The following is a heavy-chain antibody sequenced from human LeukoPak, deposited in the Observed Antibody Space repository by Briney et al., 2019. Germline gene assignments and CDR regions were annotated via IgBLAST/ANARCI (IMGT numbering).Heavy chain of an antibody. Sequence: ASQTLSLTCTVSGGSISSAGYYWTWIRQHPGKGLEWIGYIYYSGSTYYNPSLKSRVTISVDTSNNQFSLKLSSVTAADTAVYYCARKPIVSSSWYYFDYWGQGTLVTVSS. CDR1: GGSISSAGYY. J-gene: IGHJ4*02. CDR3: ARKPIVSSSWYYFDY. D-gene: IGHD6-13*01. V-gene: IGHV4-31*03. CDR2: IYYSGST.